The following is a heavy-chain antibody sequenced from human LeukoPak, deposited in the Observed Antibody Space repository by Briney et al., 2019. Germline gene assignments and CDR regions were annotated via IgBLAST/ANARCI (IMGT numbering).Heavy chain of an antibody. CDR3: ARQAAGYGSSWREFYFAS. V-gene: IGHV2-5*02. CDR1: GVSLNTNAVG. J-gene: IGHJ4*02. Sequence: ESGPTLLKPTQTLTLTCTFSGVSLNTNAVGVGWIRQPPGKALEWLAPIYWDDDRRYSPSLKSRLTITKDTSKNQVVLTMTNMDPIDTATYYCARQAAGYGSSWREFYFASWGQGTLVTVSS. D-gene: IGHD3-10*01. CDR2: IYWDDDR.